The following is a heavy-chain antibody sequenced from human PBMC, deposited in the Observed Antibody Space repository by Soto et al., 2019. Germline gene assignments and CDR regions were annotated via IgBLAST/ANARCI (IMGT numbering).Heavy chain of an antibody. J-gene: IGHJ1*01. V-gene: IGHV3-48*01. CDR2: ISSTSSTI. CDR1: GFTFSSYC. Sequence: SLRLSCAASGFTFSSYCMNWVRQAPGKGLEWISYISSTSSTIHYADSVKGRFTISRDNAKNSLYLQMSSLRAEDTAVYYCARGYYDFWSAVVQHWGQGTLVTVSS. D-gene: IGHD3-3*01. CDR3: ARGYYDFWSAVVQH.